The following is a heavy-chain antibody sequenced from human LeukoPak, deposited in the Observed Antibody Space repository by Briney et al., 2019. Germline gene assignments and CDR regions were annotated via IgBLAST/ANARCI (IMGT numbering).Heavy chain of an antibody. CDR1: GFTFSSYG. D-gene: IGHD3-3*01. J-gene: IGHJ3*02. V-gene: IGHV3-30*02. CDR2: IRYDGSNK. Sequence: GGSLRLSCAASGFTFSSYGMHWVRQAPGKGLEWVAFIRYDGSNKYYADSVRGRFTISRDNAKNSLYLQMNSLRAEDTAVYYCARDGRVWGPSRYDFWSGYGSHDAFDIWGQGTMVTVSS. CDR3: ARDGRVWGPSRYDFWSGYGSHDAFDI.